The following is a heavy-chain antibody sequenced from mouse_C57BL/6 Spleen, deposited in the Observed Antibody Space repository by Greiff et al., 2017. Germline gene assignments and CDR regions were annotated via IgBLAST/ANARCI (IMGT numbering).Heavy chain of an antibody. CDR1: GYAFSSYW. V-gene: IGHV1-80*01. CDR3: ARGTGGGAMDD. J-gene: IGHJ4*01. CDR2: IYPGDGDT. D-gene: IGHD4-1*01. Sequence: VQLQQSGAELVKPGASVKISCKASGYAFSSYWMNWVKQRPGKGLEWIGQIYPGDGDTNYNGKFKGKATLTADTSSSTAYMQLSSLTSEDSAVYWCARGTGGGAMDDWGKGTSVTVSS.